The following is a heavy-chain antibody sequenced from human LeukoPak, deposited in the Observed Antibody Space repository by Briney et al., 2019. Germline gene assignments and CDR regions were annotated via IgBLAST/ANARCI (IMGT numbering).Heavy chain of an antibody. CDR1: GYTFTSYG. J-gene: IGHJ4*02. D-gene: IGHD5-12*01. CDR2: ISAYNGNT. CDR3: ARADIVASSPDY. V-gene: IGHV1-18*01. Sequence: ASVKVSCKASGYTFTSYGIIWVRQAPGRGLEWMGWISAYNGNTNYAQKLQGRVTMTTDTSTSTAYMELRSLRSDDTAVYYCARADIVASSPDYWGQGTLVTVSS.